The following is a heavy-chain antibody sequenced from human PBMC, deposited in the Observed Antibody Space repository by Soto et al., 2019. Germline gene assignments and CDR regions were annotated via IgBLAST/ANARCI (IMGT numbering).Heavy chain of an antibody. CDR1: GFTFSSYA. CDR3: AKDLFQDEIYYFDY. J-gene: IGHJ4*02. V-gene: IGHV3-23*01. Sequence: EVQLLESGGGLVQPGGSLRLSCAASGFTFSSYAMSWVRQAPGKGLEWVSAISGSGGSTYYADYVKGRFTISRDNSKNTLYLQMNSLRAEHTAVYYCAKDLFQDEIYYFDYWGQGTLVTVSS. CDR2: ISGSGGST.